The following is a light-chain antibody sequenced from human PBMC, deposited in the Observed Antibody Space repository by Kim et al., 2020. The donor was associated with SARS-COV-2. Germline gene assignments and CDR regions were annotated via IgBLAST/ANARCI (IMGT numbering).Light chain of an antibody. CDR2: YDS. CDR3: QVWETSSDPPV. V-gene: IGLV3-21*01. CDR1: NIGSKS. J-gene: IGLJ3*02. Sequence: SYELTQPPSVSVAPGKTARITCGGNNIGSKSVHWYQQKPGQAPVLVIYYDSDRPSGIPERFSGSNSGNTATLTISRVEAGDEADYYCQVWETSSDPPVFGGGTQLTVL.